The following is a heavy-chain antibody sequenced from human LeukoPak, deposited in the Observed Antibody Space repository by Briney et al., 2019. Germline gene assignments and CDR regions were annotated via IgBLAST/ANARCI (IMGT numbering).Heavy chain of an antibody. CDR1: GFTFSLYA. CDR3: ARGRPHGNDY. Sequence: PGGSLRLSCSASGFTFSLYAMHWVRQAPGKGLEYVSAINSDGSYIYYADSVKGRFTISRDNSKNTLYLQMNSLRAEDTAVYYCARGRPHGNDYWGQGTLVTVSS. V-gene: IGHV3-64*04. J-gene: IGHJ4*02. D-gene: IGHD4-23*01. CDR2: INSDGSYI.